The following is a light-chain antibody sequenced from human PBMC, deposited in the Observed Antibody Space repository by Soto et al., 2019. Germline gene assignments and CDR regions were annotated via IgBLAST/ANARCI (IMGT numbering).Light chain of an antibody. CDR2: AAS. CDR3: QQYYSSPYT. J-gene: IGKJ2*01. Sequence: AIRMTQSPSSFSASTGDRVTITCRASQGISSYLAWYQQKPGKAPKHLLYAASTMQSGVPSRFSGSGSGTDFTLTISCLQSEYLANYYFQQYYSSPYTSGQGTKLEIK. CDR1: QGISSY. V-gene: IGKV1-8*01.